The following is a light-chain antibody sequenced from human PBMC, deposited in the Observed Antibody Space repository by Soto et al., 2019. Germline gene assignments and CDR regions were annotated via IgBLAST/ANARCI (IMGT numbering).Light chain of an antibody. CDR2: GAS. J-gene: IGKJ5*01. V-gene: IGKV3-15*01. Sequence: EIVMTQSPATLSVSPGERATLSCRASQSVATNLAWYQQKPGQPPRLLTYGASTRATGIPARFSGSGSGTEFTLTISSLQSVDFAVYSCQQYNNWPWTFGQGTRLEIK. CDR1: QSVATN. CDR3: QQYNNWPWT.